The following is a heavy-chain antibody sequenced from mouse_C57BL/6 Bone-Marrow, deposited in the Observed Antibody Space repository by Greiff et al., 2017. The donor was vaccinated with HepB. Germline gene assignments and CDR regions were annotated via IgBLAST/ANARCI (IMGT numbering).Heavy chain of an antibody. CDR2: ISSGGSYT. D-gene: IGHD2-1*01. V-gene: IGHV5-6*01. Sequence: EVKLVESGGDLVKPGGSLKLSCAASGFTFSSYGMSWVRQTPDKRLEWVATISSGGSYTYYPDSVKGRFTISRDNAKNTLYLQMSSLKSEDTAMYYCATLYGNYVGYFDVWGTGTTVTVSS. J-gene: IGHJ1*03. CDR3: ATLYGNYVGYFDV. CDR1: GFTFSSYG.